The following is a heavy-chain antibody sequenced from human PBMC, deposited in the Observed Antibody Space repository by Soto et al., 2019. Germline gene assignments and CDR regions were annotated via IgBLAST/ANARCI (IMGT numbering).Heavy chain of an antibody. CDR2: ISAYNGNT. CDR1: GYTFSSYG. J-gene: IGHJ4*02. D-gene: IGHD3-9*01. Sequence: QVQLVQSGAEVKKPGASVKVSCKASGYTFSSYGISWVRQAPGQGLEWMGWISAYNGNTNYAQKFQGRVTMTTDTSTSTAYMELRSRRSDDTAVYYCARAAYEILTGYYRRWGQGTLVTVSS. V-gene: IGHV1-18*01. CDR3: ARAAYEILTGYYRR.